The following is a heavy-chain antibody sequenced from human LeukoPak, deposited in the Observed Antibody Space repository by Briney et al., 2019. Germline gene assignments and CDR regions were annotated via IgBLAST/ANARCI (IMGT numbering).Heavy chain of an antibody. D-gene: IGHD1-26*01. CDR3: ASGAGAEYFQH. CDR1: GFTFSSHA. J-gene: IGHJ1*01. Sequence: GGSLRLSCAASGFTFSSHAMHWVRQAPGKGLEWVAVISYDGSIKYYADSVKGRFTISRDNSRNTLYLQMNSLGGADTAVYYCASGAGAEYFQHWGQGTLVTVSS. V-gene: IGHV3-30*04. CDR2: ISYDGSIK.